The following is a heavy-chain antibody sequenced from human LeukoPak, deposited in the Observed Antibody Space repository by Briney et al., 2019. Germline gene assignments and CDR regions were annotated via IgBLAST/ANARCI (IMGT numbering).Heavy chain of an antibody. D-gene: IGHD2-21*01. Sequence: PGGSLRLSCAASGFIFSTYEMHWVRQAPGKGLEWVSYISTSGSTIYYADSVKGRFTFSRDNARNSLFLQMNRLRAEDTAVYYCARGGPAYSFEYWGQGTLVTVSS. CDR2: ISTSGSTI. CDR1: GFIFSTYE. J-gene: IGHJ4*02. V-gene: IGHV3-48*03. CDR3: ARGGPAYSFEY.